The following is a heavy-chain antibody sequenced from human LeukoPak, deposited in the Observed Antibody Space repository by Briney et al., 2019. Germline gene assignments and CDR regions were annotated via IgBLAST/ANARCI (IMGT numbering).Heavy chain of an antibody. D-gene: IGHD3-9*01. Sequence: PSETLSLTCTVSGGSISSYYWSWIRQPPGKGLEWIGYIYYSGSTNYNPSLKSRVTISVDTSKNQFSLKLSSVTAADTAAYYCARFTYYDILTGYRIQYYFDYWGQGTLVTVSS. V-gene: IGHV4-59*01. CDR3: ARFTYYDILTGYRIQYYFDY. CDR1: GGSISSYY. J-gene: IGHJ4*02. CDR2: IYYSGST.